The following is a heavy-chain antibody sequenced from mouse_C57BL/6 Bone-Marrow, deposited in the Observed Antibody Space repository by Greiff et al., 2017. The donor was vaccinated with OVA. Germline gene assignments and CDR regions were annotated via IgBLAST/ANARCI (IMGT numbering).Heavy chain of an antibody. Sequence: VQLQQSGPELVKPGASVKISCKASGYAFSSSWMNWVKQRPGKGLEWIGRIYPGDGDTNYNGKFKGKATLTADKSSSTAYMQLSSLTSEDSAVYVCARPGTAQANYYAMDYWGQGTSVTVSS. D-gene: IGHD3-2*02. J-gene: IGHJ4*01. V-gene: IGHV1-82*01. CDR2: IYPGDGDT. CDR3: ARPGTAQANYYAMDY. CDR1: GYAFSSSW.